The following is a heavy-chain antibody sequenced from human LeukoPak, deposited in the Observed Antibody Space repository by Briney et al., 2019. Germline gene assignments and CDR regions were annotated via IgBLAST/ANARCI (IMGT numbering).Heavy chain of an antibody. Sequence: GGSLRLSCAASGFTFDDYTMHWVRQAPGKGLEWVSLISWDGGSIYYADSVKGRFTISRDNAKNSLYLQMNRLRAEDTAVYYCASQSGYDFYFDYWGQGILVTVSS. D-gene: IGHD5-12*01. J-gene: IGHJ4*02. V-gene: IGHV3-43*01. CDR1: GFTFDDYT. CDR3: ASQSGYDFYFDY. CDR2: ISWDGGSI.